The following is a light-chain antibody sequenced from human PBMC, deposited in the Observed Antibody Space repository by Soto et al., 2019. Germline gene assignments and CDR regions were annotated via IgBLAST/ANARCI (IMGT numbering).Light chain of an antibody. CDR3: QQGYRTPFT. CDR2: AAS. CDR1: ENISNK. J-gene: IGKJ3*01. Sequence: DIQMTQSPSSLSASVGDRVTITCRASENISNKLNWYHQKPGKAPALLISAASSLHSGVPLRFSGSGSGTDFTLTISSLQHEDFASYYCQQGYRTPFTFGPGTKVDIK. V-gene: IGKV1-39*01.